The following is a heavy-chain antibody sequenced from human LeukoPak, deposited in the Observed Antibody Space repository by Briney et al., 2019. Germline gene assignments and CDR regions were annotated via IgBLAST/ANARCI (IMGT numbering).Heavy chain of an antibody. CDR1: GGSISYYY. Sequence: SETLSLTCTVSGGSISYYYWSWIRQPPGKGLEWIGYIYYSGTTNYSPSLKSRVTISVDTSKNQFSLKLSSVTAADTAVYYCARHLKTDMVKAHFDYRGKGTLVTVSS. D-gene: IGHD5-18*01. CDR3: ARHLKTDMVKAHFDY. CDR2: IYYSGTT. V-gene: IGHV4-59*08. J-gene: IGHJ4*02.